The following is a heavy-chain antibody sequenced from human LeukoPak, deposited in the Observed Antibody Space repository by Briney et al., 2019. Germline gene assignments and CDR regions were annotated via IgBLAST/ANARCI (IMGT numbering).Heavy chain of an antibody. D-gene: IGHD4-17*01. V-gene: IGHV3-30-3*01. Sequence: PGGSLRLSCAASGFTFSSYATHWVRQAPGKGLEWVAVISYDGSNKYYADSVKGRFTISRDNSKNTLYLQMSSLRAEDTAVYYCARAPQEDYGDYVVDYFDYWGQGTLVTVSS. CDR2: ISYDGSNK. CDR1: GFTFSSYA. CDR3: ARAPQEDYGDYVVDYFDY. J-gene: IGHJ4*02.